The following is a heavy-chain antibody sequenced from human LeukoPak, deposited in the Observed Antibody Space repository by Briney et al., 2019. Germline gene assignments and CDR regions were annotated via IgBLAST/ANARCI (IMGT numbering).Heavy chain of an antibody. J-gene: IGHJ4*02. D-gene: IGHD3-22*01. CDR3: ARGHYYDSSGYWGFDY. Sequence: GGSLRLSCAASGFTFSSYSMNWVRQAPGKGLEWVSYISSSSTNIYYADSVEGRFTISRDNAKNSLYLQMNSLRDEDTAVYYCARGHYYDSSGYWGFDYWGQGTLVTVSS. CDR1: GFTFSSYS. V-gene: IGHV3-48*02. CDR2: ISSSSTNI.